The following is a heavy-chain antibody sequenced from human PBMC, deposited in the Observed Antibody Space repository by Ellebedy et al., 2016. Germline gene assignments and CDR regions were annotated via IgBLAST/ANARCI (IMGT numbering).Heavy chain of an antibody. CDR2: ISYDGGTK. CDR3: ARDALTLSFGVPPRYFDY. V-gene: IGHV3-30*03. J-gene: IGHJ4*02. CDR1: GFTFNSHG. D-gene: IGHD3-16*01. Sequence: GESLKISCAASGFTFNSHGIHWVRQAPGKGLEWISFISYDGGTKYYADSVKGRFSVSRDNSKNTLSLQMNSLRREDTAVYYCARDALTLSFGVPPRYFDYWGQGTLVTVSS.